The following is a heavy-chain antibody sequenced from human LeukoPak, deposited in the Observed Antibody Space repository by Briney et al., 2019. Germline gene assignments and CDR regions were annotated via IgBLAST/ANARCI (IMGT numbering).Heavy chain of an antibody. J-gene: IGHJ3*02. V-gene: IGHV3-23*01. D-gene: IGHD6-19*01. CDR3: AKDQGYSSAWYSRDGFDM. CDR2: ISGSGGST. Sequence: GGSLRLSCAASEFNFSNYAMSWVRQAPGKGLEWVSAISGSGGSTFYADSVKGRFTISRDNSQNTLYVQMNSLRAEDTAVYYCAKDQGYSSAWYSRDGFDMWGQGTMVTVSS. CDR1: EFNFSNYA.